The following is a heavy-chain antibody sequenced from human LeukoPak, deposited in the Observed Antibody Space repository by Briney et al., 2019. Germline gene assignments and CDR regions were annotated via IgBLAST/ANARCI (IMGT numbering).Heavy chain of an antibody. V-gene: IGHV4-59*01. J-gene: IGHJ4*02. CDR3: ARSSGGYSYGTGTFDY. CDR1: GGSISSYY. D-gene: IGHD5-18*01. Sequence: SSETLSLTCTVSGGSISSYYWSWIRQPPGKGLEWIGYIYYSGSTNYNPSLESRVTISVDTSKNQFSLKLSSVTAADTAVYYCARSSGGYSYGTGTFDYWGQGTLVTVSS. CDR2: IYYSGST.